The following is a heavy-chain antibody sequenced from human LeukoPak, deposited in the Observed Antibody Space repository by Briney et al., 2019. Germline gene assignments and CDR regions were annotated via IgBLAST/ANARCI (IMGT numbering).Heavy chain of an antibody. CDR3: ARALGGDTDY. Sequence: PSETLSLTCTVSGASIRSYYWTWIRQPAGKGLEWIGRIYTNGISNHNPSLKSRVTMSQDTSKNQFSPKLSSVTAADTAVYYCARALGGDTDYWGQGTLVTVSS. CDR2: IYTNGIS. D-gene: IGHD3-16*01. J-gene: IGHJ4*02. CDR1: GASIRSYY. V-gene: IGHV4-4*07.